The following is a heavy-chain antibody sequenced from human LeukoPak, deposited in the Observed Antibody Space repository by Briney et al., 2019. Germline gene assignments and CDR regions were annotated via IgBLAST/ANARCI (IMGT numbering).Heavy chain of an antibody. CDR2: IYHSGST. D-gene: IGHD1-26*01. CDR1: GGSISSSNW. Sequence: SETLSLTCAVSGGSISSSNWWNWVRQPPGKGLEWIGQIYHSGSTNYNPSLKTRVTISVDKSKSQFSLNLTSVTAADTAVYYSARVVGSLYNWFDPWGQGTLVTVSS. CDR3: ARVVGSLYNWFDP. V-gene: IGHV4-4*02. J-gene: IGHJ5*02.